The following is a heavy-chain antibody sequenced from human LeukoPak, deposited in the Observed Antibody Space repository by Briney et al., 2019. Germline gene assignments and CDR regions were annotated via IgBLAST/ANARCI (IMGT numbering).Heavy chain of an antibody. Sequence: SETLSLTCTVSGGSISSYYWSWIRQPPGKGLEWIGYIYYSGSTNYNPSLKSRVTISVDTSKNQFSLKLSSVTAADTAVYYCARTPLDSSGYYYDYYYYYMDVWGKGTTVTVSS. CDR1: GGSISSYY. J-gene: IGHJ6*03. CDR2: IYYSGST. CDR3: ARTPLDSSGYYYDYYYYYMDV. D-gene: IGHD3-22*01. V-gene: IGHV4-59*01.